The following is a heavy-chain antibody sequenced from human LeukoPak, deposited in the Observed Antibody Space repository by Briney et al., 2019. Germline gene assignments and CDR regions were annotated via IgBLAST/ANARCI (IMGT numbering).Heavy chain of an antibody. CDR3: ARFGSY. Sequence: SETLSLTCAVYGGSFSGYYWSWVRQPPGKGLEWIGEINRSGSTNYNPSLKSRVTISVDTSKSQFSLKLTSVTAADTAVYYCARFGSYWGQGTLVTVSS. J-gene: IGHJ4*02. D-gene: IGHD3-10*01. CDR2: INRSGST. V-gene: IGHV4-34*01. CDR1: GGSFSGYY.